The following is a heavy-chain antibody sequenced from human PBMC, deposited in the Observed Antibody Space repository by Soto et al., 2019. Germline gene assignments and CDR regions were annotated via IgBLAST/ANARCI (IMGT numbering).Heavy chain of an antibody. J-gene: IGHJ6*02. D-gene: IGHD2-2*01. V-gene: IGHV3-33*01. CDR3: ARSIVVVPAANNGYYYYYGMDV. CDR2: IWYDGSNK. Sequence: QVQLVESGGGVVQPGRSLRLSCAASGFTFSSYGMHWVRQAPGKGLEWVAVIWYDGSNKYYADSVKGRFTISRDNSKNTLYLQMNSLRAEDTAVYYCARSIVVVPAANNGYYYYYGMDVWGQGTTVTVSS. CDR1: GFTFSSYG.